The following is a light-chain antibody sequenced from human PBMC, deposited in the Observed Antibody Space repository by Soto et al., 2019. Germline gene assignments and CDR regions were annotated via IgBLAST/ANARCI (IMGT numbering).Light chain of an antibody. CDR1: QSVSSN. J-gene: IGKJ5*01. Sequence: EIGMTQSPATLSVSPGERATLSCRASQSVSSNLAWYQQKPGQAPRLLIYGASTRATGIPARFSGSGSGTEFTLTISNLQSEDFTVYFCQQYHNWPPITFGQGTRLEI. CDR2: GAS. CDR3: QQYHNWPPIT. V-gene: IGKV3-15*01.